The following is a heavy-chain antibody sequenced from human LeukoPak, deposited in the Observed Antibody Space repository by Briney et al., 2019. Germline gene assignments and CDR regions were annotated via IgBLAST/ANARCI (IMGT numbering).Heavy chain of an antibody. CDR1: GGSVSSYY. D-gene: IGHD6-13*01. CDR2: IHYSGST. V-gene: IGHV4-59*02. Sequence: PSETLSLTCTVSGGSVSSYYWSWIRQPPGQGLEWIGYIHYSGSTNSNPSLKSRVTISVDTSKNQFSLNLRSVTAADTAVYYCARGRAASADPFDYWGQGTLVTVSS. CDR3: ARGRAASADPFDY. J-gene: IGHJ4*02.